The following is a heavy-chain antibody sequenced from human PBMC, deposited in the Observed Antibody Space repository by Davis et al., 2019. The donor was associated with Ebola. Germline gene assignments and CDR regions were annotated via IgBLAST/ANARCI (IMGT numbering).Heavy chain of an antibody. D-gene: IGHD2-15*01. J-gene: IGHJ4*02. CDR1: GFTFSSYS. V-gene: IGHV3-74*01. Sequence: GESLKISCAASGFTFSSYSMNWVRQAPGKGLVWVSRINSDGSSTSYADSVKGRFTISRDNAKNTLYLQMNSLRAEDTAVYYCAREGGCSGGSCYYFDYWGQGTLVTVSS. CDR2: INSDGSST. CDR3: AREGGCSGGSCYYFDY.